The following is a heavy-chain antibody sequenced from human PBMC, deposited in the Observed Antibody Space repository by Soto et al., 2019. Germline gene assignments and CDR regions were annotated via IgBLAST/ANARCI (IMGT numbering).Heavy chain of an antibody. V-gene: IGHV3-33*01. CDR1: GFTFSSYG. D-gene: IGHD2-2*01. J-gene: IGHJ5*02. CDR3: ARDPGGRYCNSTSCYGNNWFDP. CDR2: IWYDGSNK. Sequence: PVGSLRLSCAASGFTFSSYGMHWVRQAPGKGLEWVAVIWYDGSNKYYADSVKGRFTISRDNSKNTLYLQMNSLRAEDTAVYYCARDPGGRYCNSTSCYGNNWFDPWGQGTLVTVSS.